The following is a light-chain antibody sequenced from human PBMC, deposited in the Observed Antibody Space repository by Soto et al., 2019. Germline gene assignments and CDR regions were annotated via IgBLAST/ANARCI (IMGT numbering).Light chain of an antibody. CDR1: SSDVGSYNL. Sequence: QSVLTQPASVSGSPGQSITISCTGTSSDVGSYNLVSWYQQHPGKAPKLMIYEVSKGPSGVSNRFSGSKSGNTASLTISGLQAEDEADYYCCSYAGSSSFVFGTGTKVTVL. CDR2: EVS. V-gene: IGLV2-23*02. J-gene: IGLJ1*01. CDR3: CSYAGSSSFV.